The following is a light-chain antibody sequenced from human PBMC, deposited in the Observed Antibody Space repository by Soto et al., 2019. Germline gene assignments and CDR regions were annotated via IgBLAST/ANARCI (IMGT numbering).Light chain of an antibody. CDR2: GAS. CDR1: QSVRSSY. CDR3: QQYGSSPGT. V-gene: IGKV3-20*01. J-gene: IGKJ1*01. Sequence: LGLTQSPGTLSLSPGERATLSCRASQSVRSSYLAWYQQNPGQAPRLLIYGASSRATGIPDRFSGSGSGTDFSLTISRLEPEDFAVYYCQQYGSSPGTFGQGTKVEIK.